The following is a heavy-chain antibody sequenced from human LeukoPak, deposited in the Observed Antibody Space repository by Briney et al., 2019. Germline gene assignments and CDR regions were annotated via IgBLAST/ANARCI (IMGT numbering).Heavy chain of an antibody. J-gene: IGHJ6*03. V-gene: IGHV1-69*05. Sequence: SVKVSCKASGGTFSSYAISWVRQAPGQGLEWMGGIIPIFGTANYAQKFQGRVTITTDESTSTAYMELRSPRSEDTAVYYCGRGKLQGYYYYYMDVWGKGTTVTVSS. CDR2: IIPIFGTA. CDR3: GRGKLQGYYYYYMDV. D-gene: IGHD1-7*01. CDR1: GGTFSSYA.